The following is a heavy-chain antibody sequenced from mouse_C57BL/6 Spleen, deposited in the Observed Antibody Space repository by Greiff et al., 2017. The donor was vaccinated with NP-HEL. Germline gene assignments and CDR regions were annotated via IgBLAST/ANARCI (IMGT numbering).Heavy chain of an antibody. J-gene: IGHJ2*01. Sequence: QVQLQQPGAELVRPGSSVRLSCKASGYTFTSYWMHWVKQRPIQGLEWIGNIDPSDSETHYNQKFKDKATLTVDKSSSTAYMQLSSLTSEDSAVYYCARGDYYGGGPDYWGQGTTLTVSS. D-gene: IGHD1-1*01. CDR3: ARGDYYGGGPDY. CDR2: IDPSDSET. CDR1: GYTFTSYW. V-gene: IGHV1-52*01.